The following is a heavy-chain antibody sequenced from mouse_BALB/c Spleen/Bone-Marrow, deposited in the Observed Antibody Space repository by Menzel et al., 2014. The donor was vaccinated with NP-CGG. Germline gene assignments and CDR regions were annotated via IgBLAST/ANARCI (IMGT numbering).Heavy chain of an antibody. CDR3: TRGANPYYYTMDD. CDR2: LDPSDSYT. CDR1: GYTFTSYW. J-gene: IGHJ4*01. Sequence: VKLQESGAELVKPGASVKMSCKASGYTFTSYWMHWVKQRPGQGLEWIGVLDPSDSYTTYNQKFKGKATLTVDTSSNTAYMQRSSLTSEDSAVYYCTRGANPYYYTMDDWGQGTSGTVSS. V-gene: IGHV1S127*01.